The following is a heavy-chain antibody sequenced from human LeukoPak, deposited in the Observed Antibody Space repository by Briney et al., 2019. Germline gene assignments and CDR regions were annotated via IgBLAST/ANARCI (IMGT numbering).Heavy chain of an antibody. J-gene: IGHJ3*02. D-gene: IGHD5-24*01. CDR2: VYYDGNN. CDR1: GGSMSTYY. V-gene: IGHV4-59*01. CDR3: ARVKDDNNYDRAFDI. Sequence: KPSETLSLTCTVSGGSMSTYYWSWIRQPPGKGLEWIGYVYYDGNNDYNPSLKSRVTTSIDTSKKQFSLKLTSVTAADTAVYYCARVKDDNNYDRAFDIWGQGTVVTVSS.